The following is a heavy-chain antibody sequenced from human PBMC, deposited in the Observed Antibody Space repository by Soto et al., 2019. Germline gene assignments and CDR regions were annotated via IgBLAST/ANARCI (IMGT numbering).Heavy chain of an antibody. CDR1: GGTFSSYA. J-gene: IGHJ6*02. CDR2: IIPISVTA. V-gene: IGHV1-69*01. Sequence: QVQLVQSGAEVKKPGSSVKVSCEASGGTFSSYAISWVRQAPGQGLEWMGGIIPISVTANYAQKFQGRVTITADESTSTAYMELRSLRSEDTAVYYCARSQGSSTSLEIYFYYYYGMDVWGQGTTVTVSS. CDR3: ARSQGSSTSLEIYFYYYYGMDV. D-gene: IGHD2-2*01.